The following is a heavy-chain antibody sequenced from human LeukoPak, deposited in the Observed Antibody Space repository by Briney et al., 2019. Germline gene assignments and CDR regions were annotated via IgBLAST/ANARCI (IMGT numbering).Heavy chain of an antibody. J-gene: IGHJ4*02. CDR3: ARGTYYDSSGYSGVRLFDY. V-gene: IGHV1-2*02. Sequence: GASVKVSCKASGYTFSGYYMHWVRQAPGQGLEWMGWINPNTGRTNYAQNFQGRVTMISDTSISTAYMELNSLRFDDTAVYYCARGTYYDSSGYSGVRLFDYWGQGTLLTVSS. CDR2: INPNTGRT. CDR1: GYTFSGYY. D-gene: IGHD3-22*01.